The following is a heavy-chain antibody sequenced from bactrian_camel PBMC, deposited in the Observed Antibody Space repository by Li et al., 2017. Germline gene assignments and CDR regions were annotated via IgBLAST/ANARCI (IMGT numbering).Heavy chain of an antibody. Sequence: VQLVESGGGSVQAGGALRLSCAASIFRYSIHCMAWFRQAPGKEREAVATVDTYGNTDYADSVKGRFTISRDNANNTVNLMMNSLKPEDTAMYYCAANFGPYCSGPYLARRANFLGQGTQVTVS. D-gene: IGHD2*01. CDR2: VDTYGNT. J-gene: IGHJ4*01. V-gene: IGHV3S53*01. CDR1: IFRYSIHC.